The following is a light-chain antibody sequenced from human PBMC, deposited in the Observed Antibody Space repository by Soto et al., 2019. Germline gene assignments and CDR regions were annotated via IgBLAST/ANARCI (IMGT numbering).Light chain of an antibody. J-gene: IGKJ3*01. CDR2: GAS. Sequence: EIVLTQSPGTLSLSPGERATLSCRASQSVSSSYLAWYQQKPGQSPRILIYGASSRATGIPDRFSVSGSGTDFTLTISRLEPEDFAVYYCQHYGTSALFGPGTKVDIK. CDR1: QSVSSSY. CDR3: QHYGTSAL. V-gene: IGKV3-20*01.